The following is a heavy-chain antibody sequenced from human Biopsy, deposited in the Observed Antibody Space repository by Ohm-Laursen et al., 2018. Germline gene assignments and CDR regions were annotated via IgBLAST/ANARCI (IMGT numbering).Heavy chain of an antibody. V-gene: IGHV4-59*08. J-gene: IGHJ3*01. Sequence: SETLSLTCTVSGDSITSYFWNWIRQAPGKGLEWIGNIYYRGNTNYSPSLKSRVTIPLDTSKNQFSLKLNSVTATDTAVYYCARRLPLRGYAFDVWGQGTLVTVSS. CDR3: ARRLPLRGYAFDV. CDR2: IYYRGNT. CDR1: GDSITSYF. D-gene: IGHD3-10*01.